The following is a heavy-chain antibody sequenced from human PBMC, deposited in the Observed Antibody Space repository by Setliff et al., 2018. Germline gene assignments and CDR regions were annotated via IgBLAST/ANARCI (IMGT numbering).Heavy chain of an antibody. D-gene: IGHD3-16*02. CDR2: INHSGST. CDR1: GGSFSGYY. J-gene: IGHJ6*02. V-gene: IGHV4-34*01. CDR3: ARGKVLYDYVWGSYRYEVYYYGMDV. Sequence: SETLSLTCAVYGGSFSGYYWSWIRQPPGKGLEWIGEINHSGSTNYNPSLKSRVTISVDTSKNQFSLKLSSVTAADTAVYYCARGKVLYDYVWGSYRYEVYYYGMDVWGQGTTVTV.